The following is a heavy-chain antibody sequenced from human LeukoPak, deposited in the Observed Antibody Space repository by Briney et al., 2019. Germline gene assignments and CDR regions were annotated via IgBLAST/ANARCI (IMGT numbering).Heavy chain of an antibody. Sequence: SETLSLTCTVSGYSISSGYYWGWIRQPPGKGLEWIGSIHHSGSTYYNPSLKSRVTISVDTSKNQFSLKLSSVTAADTAVYYCARATPGYSSGWYEGPEAFDIWGQGTMVTVSS. CDR1: GYSISSGYY. V-gene: IGHV4-38-2*02. J-gene: IGHJ3*02. CDR3: ARATPGYSSGWYEGPEAFDI. CDR2: IHHSGST. D-gene: IGHD6-19*01.